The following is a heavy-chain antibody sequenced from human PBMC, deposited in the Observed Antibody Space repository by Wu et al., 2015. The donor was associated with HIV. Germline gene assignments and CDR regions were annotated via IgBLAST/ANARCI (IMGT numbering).Heavy chain of an antibody. CDR3: ARSHKWLQLRYQGISDY. D-gene: IGHD5-24*01. CDR2: TTPMFGTT. Sequence: QVHLVQSGAEVRKPGSSVKVSCKASGGILTKYDINWVRQAPGKGLEWMGGTTPMFGTTNYAQKFQGRVTMTRDTSITTVYMELKRLTSEDTAMYFCARSHKWLQLRYQGISDYWGQGTLVTVSS. CDR1: GGILTKYD. V-gene: IGHV1-69*05. J-gene: IGHJ4*02.